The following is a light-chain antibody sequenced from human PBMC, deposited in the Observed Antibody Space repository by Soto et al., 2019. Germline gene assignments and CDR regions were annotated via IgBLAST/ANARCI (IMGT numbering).Light chain of an antibody. Sequence: EVVMTQSPLSLSVTLGQPASISCRSSQSLVYSDGYTYLNWFQQRPGLPPRRLIYRISNRDSGVPDRFSGSGSGTDFTLKISRVEAEDVGVYYCMQDTHWPYTFGRGTKLEIK. CDR3: MQDTHWPYT. V-gene: IGKV2-30*01. J-gene: IGKJ2*01. CDR1: QSLVYSDGYTY. CDR2: RIS.